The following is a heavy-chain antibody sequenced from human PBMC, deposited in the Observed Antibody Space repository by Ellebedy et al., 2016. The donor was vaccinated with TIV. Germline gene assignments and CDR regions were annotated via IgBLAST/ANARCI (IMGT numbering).Heavy chain of an antibody. J-gene: IGHJ4*02. CDR1: GFSFRNAW. V-gene: IGHV3-15*01. Sequence: GESLKISXVASGFSFRNAWMTWVRQAPGKGLEWVGRIKSKTDGGTTDYGAPVKGRFTISRDDSKNTLFLQMNSLKTEDTAVYYCRSGYDYWGQGTQVTVSS. D-gene: IGHD3-3*01. CDR3: RSGYDY. CDR2: IKSKTDGGTT.